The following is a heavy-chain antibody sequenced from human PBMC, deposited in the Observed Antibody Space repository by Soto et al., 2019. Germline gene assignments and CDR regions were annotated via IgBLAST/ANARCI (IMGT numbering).Heavy chain of an antibody. CDR3: ARSFYDSSGYYYWSPQPPHKDDAFDI. CDR2: IYPGDSDT. CDR1: GYSFTSYW. J-gene: IGHJ3*02. D-gene: IGHD3-22*01. V-gene: IGHV5-51*01. Sequence: GESLKISCKGSGYSFTSYWIGWVRQMPGKGLEWMGIIYPGDSDTGYSPSFQGQVTISADKSISTAYLQWSSLKASDTAMYYCARSFYDSSGYYYWSPQPPHKDDAFDIWGQGTMVTVS.